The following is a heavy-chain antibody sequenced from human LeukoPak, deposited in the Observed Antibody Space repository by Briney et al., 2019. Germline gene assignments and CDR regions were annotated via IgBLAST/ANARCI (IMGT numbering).Heavy chain of an antibody. CDR3: ARSTGLGYCSSTSCYGAFDI. CDR2: ISSSSSYI. Sequence: GGSLRLSCAASGFTFNSYSMNWVRQAPGKGLEWVSSISSSSSYIYYADSVKGRFTISRDNAKNSLYLQMNSLRAEDTAVYYCARSTGLGYCSSTSCYGAFDIWGQGTMVTVSS. CDR1: GFTFNSYS. D-gene: IGHD2-2*01. V-gene: IGHV3-21*01. J-gene: IGHJ3*02.